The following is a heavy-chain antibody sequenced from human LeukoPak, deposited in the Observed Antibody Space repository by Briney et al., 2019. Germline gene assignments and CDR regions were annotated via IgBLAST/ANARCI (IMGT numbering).Heavy chain of an antibody. Sequence: GGSLRLSCAASGFTFSSYGMHWVRQAPGKGLEWVAFIRYDGSNKYYADSVKGRFTISRDNSKNTLYLQMNSLRAEDTAVYYCAKDDDFWSGPDAFDIWGQGTMVTVSS. CDR2: IRYDGSNK. V-gene: IGHV3-30*02. J-gene: IGHJ3*02. D-gene: IGHD3-3*01. CDR1: GFTFSSYG. CDR3: AKDDDFWSGPDAFDI.